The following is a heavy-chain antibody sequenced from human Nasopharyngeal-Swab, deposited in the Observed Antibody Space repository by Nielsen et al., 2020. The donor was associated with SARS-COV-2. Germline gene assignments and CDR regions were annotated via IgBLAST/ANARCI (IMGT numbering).Heavy chain of an antibody. CDR1: GFTFSSYA. Sequence: GESLKISCAASGFTFSSYAMSWVRQAPGKGLEWVSAISCSGGSTYYADSVKGRFTISRDNSKNTLYLQMNSLRAEDTAVYYCAKGGGSSGDYLSASNWYFDLWGRGTLVTVSS. CDR2: ISCSGGST. V-gene: IGHV3-23*01. D-gene: IGHD3-22*01. CDR3: AKGGGSSGDYLSASNWYFDL. J-gene: IGHJ2*01.